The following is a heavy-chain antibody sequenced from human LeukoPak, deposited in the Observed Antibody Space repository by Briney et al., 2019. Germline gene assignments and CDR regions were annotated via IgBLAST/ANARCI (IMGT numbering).Heavy chain of an antibody. CDR3: AKDWADFWSGYFLFDY. CDR2: ISGNDGRT. D-gene: IGHD3-3*01. Sequence: GGSLRLSCAASGFTFNNYAMNWVRQAPGKGLEWVSAISGNDGRTYYADSVKGRFTMSRGNSKKTVYLQMNSLRVEDTAVYYCAKDWADFWSGYFLFDYWGRGTLVTVSS. CDR1: GFTFNNYA. J-gene: IGHJ4*02. V-gene: IGHV3-23*01.